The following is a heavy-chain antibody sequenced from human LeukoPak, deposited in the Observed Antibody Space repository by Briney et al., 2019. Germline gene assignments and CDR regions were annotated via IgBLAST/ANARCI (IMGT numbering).Heavy chain of an antibody. V-gene: IGHV3-30*02. CDR1: GFTFSSYG. D-gene: IGHD2-8*01. Sequence: GGSLRLSCAASGFTFSSYGMHWVRQAPGKGLEWVAYIQYDGSNEQYADSVKGRFGISRDSSKNILYLQLNSLRAEDTAVYYCAKDRCSNGIGCYYYYMDVWGKGTTVTISS. CDR3: AKDRCSNGIGCYYYYMDV. J-gene: IGHJ6*03. CDR2: IQYDGSNE.